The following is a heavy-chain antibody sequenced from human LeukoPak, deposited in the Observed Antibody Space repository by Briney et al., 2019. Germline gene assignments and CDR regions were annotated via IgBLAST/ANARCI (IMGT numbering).Heavy chain of an antibody. CDR2: IYNRGST. V-gene: IGHV4-59*01. J-gene: IGHJ3*02. D-gene: IGHD6-19*01. CDR1: GGSISSYY. CDR3: ARDRPGIAVAGDAFDI. Sequence: PSETLSLTCTVSGGSISSYYWSWLRQPPGKGVEGIGYIYNRGSTNYNPSLKSRVTISVDTSKIQFSLKLRSVTAADPAVYYCARDRPGIAVAGDAFDIWGQGTMVTVSS.